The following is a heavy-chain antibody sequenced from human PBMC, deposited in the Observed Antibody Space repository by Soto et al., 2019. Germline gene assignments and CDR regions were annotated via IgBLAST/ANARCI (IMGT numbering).Heavy chain of an antibody. D-gene: IGHD1-26*01. CDR2: ISGSGGST. V-gene: IGHV3-23*01. J-gene: IGHJ4*02. CDR1: GFTFSSYA. Sequence: PGGSLRLSCAASGFTFSSYAMGWVRQAPGKGLEWVSAISGSGGSTYYADSVMGRFTISRDNSKNTLYLQMNSLRAEDTALYYCAKGDSGSYFYYFDYWGQGTLVTVSS. CDR3: AKGDSGSYFYYFDY.